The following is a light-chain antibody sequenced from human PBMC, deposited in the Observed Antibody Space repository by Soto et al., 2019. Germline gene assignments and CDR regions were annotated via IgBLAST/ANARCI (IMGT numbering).Light chain of an antibody. Sequence: QSVLTQPPSASGTPGQRVTISCSGSSSNIGSNTINWYQQLPGTAPKLLIYSDNQRPSGVPDRFSGSKSGTSASLAISGLQSEDEAEYDCCSYAGSNSLIFGGGTKVTVL. CDR3: CSYAGSNSLI. V-gene: IGLV1-44*01. CDR2: SDN. J-gene: IGLJ2*01. CDR1: SSNIGSNT.